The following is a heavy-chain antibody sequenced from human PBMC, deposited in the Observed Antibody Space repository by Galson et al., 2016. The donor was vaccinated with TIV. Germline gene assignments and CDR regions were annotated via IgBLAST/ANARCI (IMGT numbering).Heavy chain of an antibody. CDR1: GYTFTRYW. D-gene: IGHD2-21*01. CDR3: ARNDFPDCCGDCYTEYFFDF. Sequence: QSGAEVKKPGESPEISCQASGYTFTRYWIGWVRQMPGKGLEWMGMIYPGDSSTRLSLSFRGQVTMSVDKSINTAYLQWSGLRTSDTAMYFCARNDFPDCCGDCYTEYFFDFWGHGTLVTVSS. CDR2: IYPGDSST. V-gene: IGHV5-51*01. J-gene: IGHJ4*01.